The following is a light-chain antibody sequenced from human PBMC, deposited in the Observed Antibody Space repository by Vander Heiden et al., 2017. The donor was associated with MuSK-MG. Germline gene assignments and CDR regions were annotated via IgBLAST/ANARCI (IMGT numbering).Light chain of an antibody. J-gene: IGLJ2*01. CDR2: DVS. CDR1: SSDVGGYNY. V-gene: IGLV2-11*01. CDR3: CSYAGSLGV. Sequence: SAPTPPRSVSGSPGQSVTISCTGTSSDVGGYNYVSWYQQHPGKAPKLMIDDVSKRPSGVPDRFSGSKSGNTASLTISGLQAEDEADYYCCSYAGSLGVFGGGTKLTVL.